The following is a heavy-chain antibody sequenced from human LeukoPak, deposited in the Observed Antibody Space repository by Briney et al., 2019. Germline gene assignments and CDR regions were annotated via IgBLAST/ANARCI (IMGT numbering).Heavy chain of an antibody. CDR2: IRYDGSNK. D-gene: IGHD6-6*01. V-gene: IGHV3-30*02. J-gene: IGHJ4*02. CDR3: AKEGGPVQLTYYFDY. CDR1: GFTFSSYG. Sequence: PGGSLRLSCAASGFTFSSYGMHWVRQAPGKGLEWVAFIRYDGSNKYYADSVKGRLTISRDNSKNTLYLQMNSLRAEDTAVYYCAKEGGPVQLTYYFDYWGQGTLVTVSS.